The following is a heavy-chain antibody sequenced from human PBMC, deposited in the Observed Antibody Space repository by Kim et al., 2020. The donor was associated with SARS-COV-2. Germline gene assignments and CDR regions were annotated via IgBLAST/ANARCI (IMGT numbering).Heavy chain of an antibody. Sequence: SQTLSLTCAISGDSVSSNSAAWNWIRQSPSRGLEWLGRTYYRSKWYNDYAVSVKSRITINPDTSKNQFSLQLNSVTPEDTAVYYCARDPTDGEWLLPNDAFDIWGQGTMVTVSS. D-gene: IGHD3-3*01. CDR2: TYYRSKWYN. CDR3: ARDPTDGEWLLPNDAFDI. CDR1: GDSVSSNSAA. J-gene: IGHJ3*02. V-gene: IGHV6-1*01.